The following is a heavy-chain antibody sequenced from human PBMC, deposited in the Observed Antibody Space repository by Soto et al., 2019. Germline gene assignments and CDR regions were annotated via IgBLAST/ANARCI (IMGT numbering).Heavy chain of an antibody. J-gene: IGHJ4*02. Sequence: LCCAASGFTFSSYGVHWVRQAPDKGLEWVAVMSFDGSNKYYGDSVKGRFTISRDNSKNTVYLQMNSLRADDTAMYYCAKAAAVAGALDYWGQGTLVTVSS. V-gene: IGHV3-30*18. D-gene: IGHD6-19*01. CDR2: MSFDGSNK. CDR3: AKAAAVAGALDY. CDR1: GFTFSSYG.